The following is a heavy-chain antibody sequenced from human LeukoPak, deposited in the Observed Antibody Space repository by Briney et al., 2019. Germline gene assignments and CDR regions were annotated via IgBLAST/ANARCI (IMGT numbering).Heavy chain of an antibody. CDR1: GFSLSTTGVG. V-gene: IGHV2-5*02. Sequence: SGPTLVNPTQTLTLTCSFSGFSLSTTGVGVGWIRQPPGKALEWLALIYWDDDKFYRPSLENRLTITKDTSTNQVVLTMTNMDPVDTGTYYCVHRGGQELVRGWFDPWGQGTLVIVSS. CDR2: IYWDDDK. D-gene: IGHD1-1*01. J-gene: IGHJ5*02. CDR3: VHRGGQELVRGWFDP.